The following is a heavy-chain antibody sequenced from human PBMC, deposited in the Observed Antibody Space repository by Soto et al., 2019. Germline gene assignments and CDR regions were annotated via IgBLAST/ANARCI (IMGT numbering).Heavy chain of an antibody. CDR3: AREWNPLNWFDP. CDR2: ISSSSSTI. J-gene: IGHJ5*02. V-gene: IGHV3-48*02. CDR1: GFTFSSYS. D-gene: IGHD1-1*01. Sequence: GALELSFAAFGFTFSSYSHNLVRQAPGKGLEWVSYISSSSSTIYYADSVKGRFTISRDNAKNSLYLQMNSLRDEDTAVYYCAREWNPLNWFDPWGQGTLVTVSS.